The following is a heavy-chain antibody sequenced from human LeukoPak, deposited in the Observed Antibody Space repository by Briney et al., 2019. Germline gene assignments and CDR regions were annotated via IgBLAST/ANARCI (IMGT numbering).Heavy chain of an antibody. Sequence: RGSLRLSCAASGFTSGNYWMSWARQAPGRGLEWVASIKQDGSEKSYVDSVKGRFTISRDNAKNSLHLQMSSLRAEDTAVYYCARETNLGVWGQGTTVTVSS. J-gene: IGHJ6*02. CDR2: IKQDGSEK. D-gene: IGHD1-14*01. CDR1: GFTSGNYW. CDR3: ARETNLGV. V-gene: IGHV3-7*05.